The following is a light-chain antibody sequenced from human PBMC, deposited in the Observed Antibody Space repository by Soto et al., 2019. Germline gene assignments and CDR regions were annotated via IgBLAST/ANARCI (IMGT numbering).Light chain of an antibody. CDR1: QSVDTY. J-gene: IGKJ4*01. Sequence: TVLTQSPATLSLSPGERATLSCRASQSVDTYLAWYQQKSGRAPRLLIYDVSKRATGIPPRFSGSGAGTDFTLTISRLEPEDSATYYCQQRRSSLTFGGGTKVEIK. CDR2: DVS. CDR3: QQRRSSLT. V-gene: IGKV3D-11*02.